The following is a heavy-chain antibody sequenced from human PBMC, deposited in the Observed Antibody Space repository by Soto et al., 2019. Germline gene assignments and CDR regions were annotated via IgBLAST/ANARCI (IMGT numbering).Heavy chain of an antibody. D-gene: IGHD2-15*01. V-gene: IGHV4-59*01. Sequence: PSETLSLTCTVSGGSISTYYWTWIRQSPGKGPEWIGYVYHSGTTNYNPSLESRVTMSLDTSKNQFSLKLSAVTTADTAVYYCARESINCSGGSCYSGQYFDYWGQGTLVTVSS. CDR3: ARESINCSGGSCYSGQYFDY. CDR2: VYHSGTT. CDR1: GGSISTYY. J-gene: IGHJ4*02.